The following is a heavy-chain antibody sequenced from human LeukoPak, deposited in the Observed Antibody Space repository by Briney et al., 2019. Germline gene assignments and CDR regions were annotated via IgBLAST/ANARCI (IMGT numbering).Heavy chain of an antibody. J-gene: IGHJ4*02. Sequence: PSETLSLTCTVSGGSISSGDYYWSWIRQPPGKGPEWIGYIHYSGNTYYNPSLKSRVTMSMDTSKNQFSLKLSSVTAADTALYYCVRGFYSPHYWGQGTLVTVSS. CDR1: GGSISSGDYY. CDR3: VRGFYSPHY. CDR2: IHYSGNT. D-gene: IGHD4-11*01. V-gene: IGHV4-30-4*01.